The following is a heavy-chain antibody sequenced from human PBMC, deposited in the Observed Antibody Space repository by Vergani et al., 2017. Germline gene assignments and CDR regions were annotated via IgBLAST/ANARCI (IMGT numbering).Heavy chain of an antibody. V-gene: IGHV4-34*01. D-gene: IGHD3-16*02. CDR2: VNHGGST. CDR3: ASIARAPTRRNPPPDY. J-gene: IGHJ4*02. CDR1: GGSFSDYY. Sequence: QVQLQEWGAGLLKTSETLSLTCGVSGGSFSDYYWSWIRQAPGMGLEWFGEVNHGGSTNYNPSLKSRVSRSVDTSKNQFSLQLTSVTAADSALYFCASIARAPTRRNPPPDYWGQGILVTVSS.